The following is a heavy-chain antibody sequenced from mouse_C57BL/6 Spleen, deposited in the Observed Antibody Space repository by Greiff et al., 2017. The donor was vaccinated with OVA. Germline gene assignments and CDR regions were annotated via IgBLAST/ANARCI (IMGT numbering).Heavy chain of an antibody. D-gene: IGHD1-1*01. V-gene: IGHV3-6*01. CDR2: ISYDGSN. CDR3: ARDYGSSFAY. CDR1: GYSITSGYY. J-gene: IGHJ3*01. Sequence: EVKLMESGPGLVKPSQSLSLTCSVTGYSITSGYYWNWIRQFPGNKLEWMGYISYDGSNNYNPSLKNRISITRDTSKNQFFLKLNSVTTEDTATYYCARDYGSSFAYWGKGTLVTVSA.